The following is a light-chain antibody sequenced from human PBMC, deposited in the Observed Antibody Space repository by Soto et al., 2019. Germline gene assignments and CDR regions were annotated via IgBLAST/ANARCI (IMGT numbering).Light chain of an antibody. CDR1: ETVNNC. CDR3: SPYYYAGLT. J-gene: IGKJ5*01. Sequence: NITCLASETVNNCLAWVQHKPGKAPELLIYAASNLQSGVPSRFSGSESVSELTLTISSLSAVASSLYNCSPYYYAGLTSGAGTRLEIK. V-gene: IGKV1-5*03. CDR2: AAS.